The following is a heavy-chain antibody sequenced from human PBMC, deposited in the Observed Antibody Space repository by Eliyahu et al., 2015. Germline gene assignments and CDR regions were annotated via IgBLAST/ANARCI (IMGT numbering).Heavy chain of an antibody. Sequence: EVQLVESGGGLVQPGRSLRLSCAAXGFTFVIYPXHXVRQAPGKGLEWVSGISWNSGSIGYADSVKGRFTISRDNAKNSLYLQMNSLRAEDTALYYCAKDKGHSGSYYFDYWGQGTLVTVSS. J-gene: IGHJ4*02. CDR2: ISWNSGSI. D-gene: IGHD1-26*01. CDR1: GFTFVIYP. V-gene: IGHV3-9*01. CDR3: AKDKGHSGSYYFDY.